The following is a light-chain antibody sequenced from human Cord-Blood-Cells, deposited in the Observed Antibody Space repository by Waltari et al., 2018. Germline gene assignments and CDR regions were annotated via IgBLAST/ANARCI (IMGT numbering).Light chain of an antibody. CDR2: AAS. CDR3: QQSYSTPLT. V-gene: IGKV1-39*01. Sequence: DIQKTQSPSSLSASVGDRVTITCRASQSISSYLNWYQQKPGKAPKLLIYAASSLQSGVPSRFSGSGSGTDFTLTISSLQPEDFATYYCQQSYSTPLTFGGGTKVEIK. CDR1: QSISSY. J-gene: IGKJ4*01.